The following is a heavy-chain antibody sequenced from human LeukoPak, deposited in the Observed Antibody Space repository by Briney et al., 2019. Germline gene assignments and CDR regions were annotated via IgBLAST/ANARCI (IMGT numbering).Heavy chain of an antibody. CDR3: AGAEYGGNSPFDL. D-gene: IGHD4-23*01. Sequence: GGSLRLSCAASGFTFSTYYMHWVRQAPGKGLVWVSNINRDGSSTNYADSVKGRFTISRDNARNTLDLQMNSLRADDTAVYYCAGAEYGGNSPFDLWGRGTLVTVSS. J-gene: IGHJ2*01. CDR2: INRDGSST. V-gene: IGHV3-74*01. CDR1: GFTFSTYY.